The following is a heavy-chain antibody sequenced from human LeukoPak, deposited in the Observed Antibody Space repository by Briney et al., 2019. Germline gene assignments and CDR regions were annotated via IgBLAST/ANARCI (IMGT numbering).Heavy chain of an antibody. CDR3: ARDLYLRLPVPAGDAFDI. CDR2: IRYDGSNK. J-gene: IGHJ3*02. V-gene: IGHV3-30*02. Sequence: PGGSLRLSCAASGFTFSSYGMHWVRQAPGKGLEWVAFIRYDGSNKYYADSVKGRFTISRDNSKNTLYLQMNSLRAEDTAVYYCARDLYLRLPVPAGDAFDIWGQGTMVTVSS. D-gene: IGHD5/OR15-5a*01. CDR1: GFTFSSYG.